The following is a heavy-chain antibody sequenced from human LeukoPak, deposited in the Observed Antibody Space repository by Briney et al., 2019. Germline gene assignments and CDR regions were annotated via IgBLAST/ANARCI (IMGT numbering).Heavy chain of an antibody. V-gene: IGHV3-48*03. D-gene: IGHD3-10*01. CDR3: ARDLVVRGRWSWFDP. Sequence: GGSLRLSCAASGLTFSAYNMNWFRQAPGKGLEWLSYISSSGSTIYYADSVKGRFTISRDNAKNSLYLQMNSLRAEDTAVYFCARDLVVRGRWSWFDPWGQGTLVTVSS. J-gene: IGHJ5*02. CDR1: GLTFSAYN. CDR2: ISSSGSTI.